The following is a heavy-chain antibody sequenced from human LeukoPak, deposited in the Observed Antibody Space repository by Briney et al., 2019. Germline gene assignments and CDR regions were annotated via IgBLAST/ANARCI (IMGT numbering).Heavy chain of an antibody. D-gene: IGHD3-22*01. Sequence: ASVKVSCKASGYTFTSYYMHWVRQAPGQGLEWMGIINPSGGSTSYAQKFQGRVTMTRDTSTSTVYMELSSLRSEDTAVYHCARGDYYDSSGYINPLVYSSLGYWGQGTLVTVSS. CDR2: INPSGGST. V-gene: IGHV1-46*01. CDR1: GYTFTSYY. CDR3: ARGDYYDSSGYINPLVYSSLGY. J-gene: IGHJ4*02.